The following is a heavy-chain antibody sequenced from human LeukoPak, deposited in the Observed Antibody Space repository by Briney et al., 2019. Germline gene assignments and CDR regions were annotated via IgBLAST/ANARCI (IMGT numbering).Heavy chain of an antibody. CDR3: ARDGGTAGYSSGSDY. CDR1: GYTFTSYG. CDR2: ISGNNGDT. Sequence: PGASVKVSCTASGYTFTSYGISWVRQAPGQGLEWVGWISGNNGDTRYAQKFQGRVTMTTDTSTSTAYMELRSLRSDDTAVYYCARDGGTAGYSSGSDYWGQGTLVTVSS. V-gene: IGHV1-18*01. J-gene: IGHJ4*02. D-gene: IGHD6-19*01.